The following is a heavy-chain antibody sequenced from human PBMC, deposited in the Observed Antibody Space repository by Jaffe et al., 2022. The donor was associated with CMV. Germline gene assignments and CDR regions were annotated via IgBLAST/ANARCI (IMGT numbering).Heavy chain of an antibody. Sequence: QVQLVESGGGVVQPGRSLRLSCAASGFTFSSYGMHWVRQAPGKGLEWVAVIWYDGSNKYYADSVKGRFTISRDNSKNTLYLQMNSLRAEDTAVYYCARGGGIQLWSHYYYYYGMDVWGQGTTVTVSS. D-gene: IGHD5-18*01. CDR3: ARGGGIQLWSHYYYYYGMDV. J-gene: IGHJ6*02. CDR2: IWYDGSNK. V-gene: IGHV3-33*01. CDR1: GFTFSSYG.